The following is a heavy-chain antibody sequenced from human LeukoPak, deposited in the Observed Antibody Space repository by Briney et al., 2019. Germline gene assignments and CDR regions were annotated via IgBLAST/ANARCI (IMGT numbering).Heavy chain of an antibody. J-gene: IGHJ4*02. Sequence: PGGSLRLSCAASGFTFSSYAMSWVRQAPGKGLEWVSAISGSGGSTYYADSVKGRFTISRDNSKNTLYLQMNSLRAEDTAVYYCARVGEYLFPILGSSWHEPTSWGQGTLVTVSS. V-gene: IGHV3-23*01. CDR2: ISGSGGST. CDR3: ARVGEYLFPILGSSWHEPTS. CDR1: GFTFSSYA. D-gene: IGHD6-13*01.